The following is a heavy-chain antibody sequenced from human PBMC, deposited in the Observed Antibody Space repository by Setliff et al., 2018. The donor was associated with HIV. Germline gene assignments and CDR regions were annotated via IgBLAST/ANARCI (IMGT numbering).Heavy chain of an antibody. CDR1: GGSISSGSYY. J-gene: IGHJ6*02. Sequence: LSLTCTVSGGSISSGSYYWSWIRQPAGKGLEWIGHIYTSGSTNYNPSLKSRVTISVDTSKNQFSLKLSSVTAADTAVYYCARDQHGMDVWGQGTTVTVSS. V-gene: IGHV4-61*09. CDR3: ARDQHGMDV. CDR2: IYTSGST.